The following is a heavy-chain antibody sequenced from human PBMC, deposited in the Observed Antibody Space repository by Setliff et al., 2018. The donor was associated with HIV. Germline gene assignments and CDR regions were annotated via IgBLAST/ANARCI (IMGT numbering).Heavy chain of an antibody. D-gene: IGHD3-10*01. CDR3: ARLSLSLVRGIINSGDRFFDY. CDR2: IYYSGTT. Sequence: SETLSLTCTVSGASVNSNNYYWGWIRQPPGKGLEWIASIYYSGTTYHNPSLKSRVTISVDTSKNQFSLKLSSVTAADTAVYYCARLSLSLVRGIINSGDRFFDYWGQGSLVTVSS. CDR1: GASVNSNNYY. V-gene: IGHV4-39*01. J-gene: IGHJ4*02.